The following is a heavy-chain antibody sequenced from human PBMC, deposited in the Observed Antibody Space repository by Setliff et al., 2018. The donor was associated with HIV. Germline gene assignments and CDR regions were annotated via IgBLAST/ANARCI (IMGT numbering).Heavy chain of an antibody. CDR1: GFTFSSHN. Sequence: GGSLRLSCAASGFTFSSHNMNWVRQAPGKGLEWVSSISPSGSYIYYADSMKGRFTISRDNSKNTLYLQMNSLTAEDTAVYYCAKVDNGHCTSASCRDFWSGYSPSHYMDVWGKGTTVTVSS. V-gene: IGHV3-21*04. CDR2: ISPSGSYI. CDR3: AKVDNGHCTSASCRDFWSGYSPSHYMDV. D-gene: IGHD3-3*01. J-gene: IGHJ6*03.